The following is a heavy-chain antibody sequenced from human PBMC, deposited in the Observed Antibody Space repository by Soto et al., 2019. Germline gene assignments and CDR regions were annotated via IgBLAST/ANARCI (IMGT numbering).Heavy chain of an antibody. J-gene: IGHJ4*02. Sequence: SETLSLTCSVSGGSISSGGYYWSWIRQHPEKGLEWIGYIYYSGSTYYNPSLKSRGTISVDTSKNQFSLKLSYVPAADTAVYYCARAHLNIYGSGDFDYWGQGILVSVSS. D-gene: IGHD3-10*01. CDR2: IYYSGST. V-gene: IGHV4-31*03. CDR3: ARAHLNIYGSGDFDY. CDR1: GGSISSGGYY.